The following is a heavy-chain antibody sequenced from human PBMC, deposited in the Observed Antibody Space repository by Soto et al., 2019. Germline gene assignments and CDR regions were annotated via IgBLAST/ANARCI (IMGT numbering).Heavy chain of an antibody. CDR3: AAVRGSLGSLAFDY. V-gene: IGHV1-69-2*01. CDR1: GITLSDLH. CDR2: VEVENDER. J-gene: IGHJ4*02. D-gene: IGHD3-16*01. Sequence: EVLLQQSRAEARKPGSVVKMSCEVSGITLSDLHMHWVKQAPGKGLEWVGLVEVENDERLYAEKYRGRVNINTDTSREISYMELTSLTSDDTAIYFCAAVRGSLGSLAFDYWGQGTPVTVSA.